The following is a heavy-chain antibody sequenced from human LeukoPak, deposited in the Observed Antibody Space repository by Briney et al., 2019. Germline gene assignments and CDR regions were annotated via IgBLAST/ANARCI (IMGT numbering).Heavy chain of an antibody. D-gene: IGHD5-24*01. CDR1: GGSISSSSYY. CDR3: ARHVTISGPYDASDI. CDR2: IYYSGTT. Sequence: SETLSLTCTVSGGSISSSSYYWAWLRQPPGKGLEWIGSIYYSGTTYYNSSLKSRLTISVDTSKNQFSLKLNSVTAADTAIYYCARHVTISGPYDASDIWGQGTMVTVSS. V-gene: IGHV4-39*01. J-gene: IGHJ3*02.